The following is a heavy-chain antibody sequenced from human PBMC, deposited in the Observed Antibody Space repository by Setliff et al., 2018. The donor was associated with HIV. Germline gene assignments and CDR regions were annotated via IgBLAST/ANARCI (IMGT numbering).Heavy chain of an antibody. CDR2: IKSNSDGATT. Sequence: PGGSLRLSCTASGLTFNNAWMSWVRQAPGKGLEWVGLIKSNSDGATTDYAAPVKGRFSISREDSENTLYLQMNSLRTEDTAVYYCARDPIYPGYCSSTSCYHVYSSSPIFDYWGQGTLVTVSS. J-gene: IGHJ4*02. CDR1: GLTFNNAW. CDR3: ARDPIYPGYCSSTSCYHVYSSSPIFDY. V-gene: IGHV3-15*01. D-gene: IGHD2-2*01.